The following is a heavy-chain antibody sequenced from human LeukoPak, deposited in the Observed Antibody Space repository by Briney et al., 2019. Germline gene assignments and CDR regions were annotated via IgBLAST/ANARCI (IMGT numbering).Heavy chain of an antibody. Sequence: ASVKVSCKASGGTFSSYAINWVRQAPGQGLEWMGRIIPIFDTANYAQKFQGRVTITADKPTSTAYMELSSLRSEDTAVFYCAREEGSSSWYKGTGSDWFDPWGQGTLVTVSS. CDR2: IIPIFDTA. CDR1: GGTFSSYA. V-gene: IGHV1-69*06. J-gene: IGHJ5*02. CDR3: AREEGSSSWYKGTGSDWFDP. D-gene: IGHD6-13*01.